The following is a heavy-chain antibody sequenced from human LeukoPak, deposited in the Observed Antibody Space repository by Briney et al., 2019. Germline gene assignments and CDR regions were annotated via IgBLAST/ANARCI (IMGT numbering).Heavy chain of an antibody. CDR3: AKGVRSGKYFYASSGYSFDS. D-gene: IGHD3-22*01. V-gene: IGHV3-23*01. J-gene: IGHJ4*02. CDR1: GFTFSNYA. Sequence: GGSLRLSCTTSGFTFSNYAMSWVRQAPGKGLEWVSSIGGSGSSTWYADSVKGRFTISRDNSKNTLFLQMNGLRAEDTAVYCCAKGVRSGKYFYASSGYSFDSWGQGTLVTVSS. CDR2: IGGSGSST.